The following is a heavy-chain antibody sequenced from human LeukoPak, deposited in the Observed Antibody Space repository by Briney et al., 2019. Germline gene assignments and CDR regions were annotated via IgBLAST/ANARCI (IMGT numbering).Heavy chain of an antibody. J-gene: IGHJ4*02. CDR1: GGTFSSYA. CDR2: IIPIFGTA. V-gene: IGHV1-69*01. Sequence: SVKVSCKAPGGTFSSYAISRVRQAPGQGLEWMGGIIPIFGTANYAQKFQGRVTITADESTSTAYMELSSLRSEDTAVYYCAREYSGYDRGIDYWGQGTLVTVSS. CDR3: AREYSGYDRGIDY. D-gene: IGHD5-12*01.